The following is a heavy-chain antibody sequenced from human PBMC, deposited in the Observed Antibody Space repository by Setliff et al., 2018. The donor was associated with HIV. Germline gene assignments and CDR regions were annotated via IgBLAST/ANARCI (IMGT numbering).Heavy chain of an antibody. D-gene: IGHD6-19*01. J-gene: IGHJ5*02. CDR1: GGSFSDNY. CDR2: INHSGRT. Sequence: ETLSLTCAVYGGSFSDNYWSWIRQSPGKGLEWIGEINHSGRTKYSPSLRSRVSISVDTSKTQFSLKLSSVTAADTAVYYCARGHLSHIAVAGQLLGNWVDPWGQGTLVTVSS. CDR3: ARGHLSHIAVAGQLLGNWVDP. V-gene: IGHV4-34*01.